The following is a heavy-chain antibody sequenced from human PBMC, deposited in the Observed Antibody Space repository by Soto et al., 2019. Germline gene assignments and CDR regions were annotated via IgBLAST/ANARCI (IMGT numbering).Heavy chain of an antibody. CDR1: GFTFSSYA. V-gene: IGHV3-23*01. CDR3: AKVNIRDYSNKRGKFRYYGMDV. J-gene: IGHJ6*02. CDR2: ISGSGGST. D-gene: IGHD4-4*01. Sequence: GGSLRLSCAASGFTFSSYAMSWVRQAPGKGLEWVSAISGSGGSTYYADSVKGRFTISRDNSKNTLYLQMNSLRAEDTAVYYCAKVNIRDYSNKRGKFRYYGMDVWGQGTTVTVSS.